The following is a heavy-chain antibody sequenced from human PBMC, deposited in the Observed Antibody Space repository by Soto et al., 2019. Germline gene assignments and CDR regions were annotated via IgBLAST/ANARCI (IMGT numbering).Heavy chain of an antibody. J-gene: IGHJ3*02. CDR3: ARKMANDAFDI. CDR1: GYTFSNYG. V-gene: IGHV1-18*01. CDR2: ISAYNANT. Sequence: VSVKVSCKASGYTFSNYGINWVRQAPGQGLEWLQWISAYNANTNYAQNLQGRVTMTTDTSTTTAYMELRSLRSDDTAVYYCARKMANDAFDIWGQGTMVTVSS.